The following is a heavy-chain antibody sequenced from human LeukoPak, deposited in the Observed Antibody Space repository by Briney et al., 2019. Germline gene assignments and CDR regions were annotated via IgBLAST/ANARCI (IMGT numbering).Heavy chain of an antibody. D-gene: IGHD3-22*01. CDR1: GGTLSSYA. J-gene: IGHJ4*02. CDR2: IIPIFGTA. CDR3: ARDANQYYYDSSGYTYYFDY. V-gene: IGHV1-69*13. Sequence: SVKVSCKASGGTLSSYAISWVRQAPGQGLEWMGGIIPIFGTANYAQKFQGRVTITADESTSTAYMELSSLRSEDTAVYYCARDANQYYYDSSGYTYYFDYWGQGTLATVSS.